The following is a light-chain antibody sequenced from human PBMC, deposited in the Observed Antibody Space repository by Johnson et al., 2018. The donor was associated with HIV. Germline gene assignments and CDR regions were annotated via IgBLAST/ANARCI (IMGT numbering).Light chain of an antibody. CDR1: SSNIGNNY. CDR2: DNH. J-gene: IGLJ1*01. Sequence: QSALTQPPSVSAAPGQKVTISCSGSSSNIGNNYVSWYQQLPGTAPKLLIYDNHKRPSRIPDRFSGSKSGTSATLGITGLQTGDEADYYCGTWDTSLSAHYVFGSGTKVIVL. CDR3: GTWDTSLSAHYV. V-gene: IGLV1-51*01.